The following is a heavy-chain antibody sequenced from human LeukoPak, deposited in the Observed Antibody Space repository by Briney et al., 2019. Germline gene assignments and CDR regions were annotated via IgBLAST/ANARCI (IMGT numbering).Heavy chain of an antibody. D-gene: IGHD6-19*01. V-gene: IGHV1-69*04. CDR2: IIPILGIA. CDR3: ARAGIAVAGITYYGMDV. J-gene: IGHJ6*02. Sequence: SVKVSCKASGGTFSSYAISWVRQAPGQGLEWMGRIIPILGIANYAQKFQGRVTITADKSTSTAYMELSSLRSEDTAVYYCARAGIAVAGITYYGMDVWGQGTTVTVSS. CDR1: GGTFSSYA.